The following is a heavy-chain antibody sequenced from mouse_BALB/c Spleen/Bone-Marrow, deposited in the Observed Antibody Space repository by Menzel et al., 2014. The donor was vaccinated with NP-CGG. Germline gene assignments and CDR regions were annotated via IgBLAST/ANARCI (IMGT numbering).Heavy chain of an antibody. D-gene: IGHD2-3*01. V-gene: IGHV5-9-3*01. J-gene: IGHJ2*01. CDR3: ARSGVCGYYF. CDR1: GFTFSSYA. CDR2: ISSGGSYT. Sequence: EVKLMESGGGLVKPGGSLKLSCAASGFTFSSYAMSWVRQTPEERLEWVATISSGGSYTYYPDSVKGRFTISRDNAKNTLYLQMSSLRSEDTAMYYCARSGVCGYYFGGQGTTLTVSS.